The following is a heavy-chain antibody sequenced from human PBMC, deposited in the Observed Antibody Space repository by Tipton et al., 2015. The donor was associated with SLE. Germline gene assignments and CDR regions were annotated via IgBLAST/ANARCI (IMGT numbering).Heavy chain of an antibody. CDR3: AKRVEYGGNSGRAFDY. J-gene: IGHJ4*02. D-gene: IGHD4-23*01. Sequence: GSLRLSCAASGFTFSSYAMSWVRQAPGKGLEWVSIISGSGDTIFYSDSLKGRFTISRDNSKNTLYLQMNSLRAEDTAAYYCAKRVEYGGNSGRAFDYWGQGTLVTVSS. V-gene: IGHV3-23*01. CDR1: GFTFSSYA. CDR2: ISGSGDTI.